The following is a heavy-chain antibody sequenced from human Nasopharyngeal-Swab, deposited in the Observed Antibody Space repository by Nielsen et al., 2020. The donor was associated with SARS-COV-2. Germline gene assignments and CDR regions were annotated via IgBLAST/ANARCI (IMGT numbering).Heavy chain of an antibody. Sequence: GGSLRLSCAASGFTFSIYWMSWVRQAPGKGLEWVANIKQDGSEKYYVDSVKGRFTISRDKAKNSLYLQMNSLRAEDTAVYYCARESIAVAGGGDYWGQGTLVTVSS. CDR3: ARESIAVAGGGDY. J-gene: IGHJ4*02. CDR1: GFTFSIYW. CDR2: IKQDGSEK. V-gene: IGHV3-7*01. D-gene: IGHD6-19*01.